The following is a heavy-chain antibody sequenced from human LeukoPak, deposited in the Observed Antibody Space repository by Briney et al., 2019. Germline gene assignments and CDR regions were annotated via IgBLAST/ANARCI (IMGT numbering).Heavy chain of an antibody. V-gene: IGHV4-59*01. J-gene: IGHJ6*03. Sequence: SETLSLTCTVSGGSISSYYWGCIRQPPGKGLEWIGNIYYSGSTNYNPSLKSRVTISVDTSKNQFSLKLSSVTAADTAVYYCARGTYYYYYYMDVWGKGTTVTISS. CDR3: ARGTYYYYYYMDV. D-gene: IGHD2-2*01. CDR2: IYYSGST. CDR1: GGSISSYY.